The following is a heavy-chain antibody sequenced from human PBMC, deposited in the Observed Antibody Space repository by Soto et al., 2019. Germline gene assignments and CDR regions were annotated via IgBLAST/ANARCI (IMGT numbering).Heavy chain of an antibody. J-gene: IGHJ4*02. CDR3: TGRSDYGNYV. D-gene: IGHD4-17*01. CDR2: ISSSGTTK. V-gene: IGHV3-11*01. Sequence: GGSLRLSCAASGFTFSDYYMSWIRQAPGKGVEWISYISSSGTTKYYAASVKGRFTISRDNAKNSLYLQMNSLRADDTAVYYCTGRSDYGNYVGGQGTLVTVSS. CDR1: GFTFSDYY.